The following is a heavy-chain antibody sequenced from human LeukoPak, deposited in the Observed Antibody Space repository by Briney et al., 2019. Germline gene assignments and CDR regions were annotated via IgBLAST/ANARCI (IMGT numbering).Heavy chain of an antibody. D-gene: IGHD3-10*01. J-gene: IGHJ4*02. CDR2: IYYSGST. CDR3: ARNYGSGSYLDY. CDR1: GGFISSSSYY. V-gene: IGHV4-39*01. Sequence: SETLSLTCTVSGGFISSSSYYWGWIRQPPGKGLEWIGSIYYSGSTYYNPSLKSRVTISVDTSKNQFSLKLSSVTAADTAVYYCARNYGSGSYLDYWGQGTLVTVSS.